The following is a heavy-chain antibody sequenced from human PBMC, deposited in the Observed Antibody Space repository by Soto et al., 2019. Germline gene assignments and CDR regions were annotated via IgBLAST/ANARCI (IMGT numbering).Heavy chain of an antibody. CDR1: GFSLSTSGVG. CDR3: AHGIAAAGPGEDWFDP. CDR2: IYWDDDK. Sequence: SCPTLVNPTQTLALTCTFSGFSLSTSGVGVGWIRQPPGKALEWLALIYWDDDKRYSPSLKSRLTITKDTSKNQVVLTMTNMDPVDTATYYCAHGIAAAGPGEDWFDPWGQGTLVTVS. D-gene: IGHD6-13*01. V-gene: IGHV2-5*02. J-gene: IGHJ5*02.